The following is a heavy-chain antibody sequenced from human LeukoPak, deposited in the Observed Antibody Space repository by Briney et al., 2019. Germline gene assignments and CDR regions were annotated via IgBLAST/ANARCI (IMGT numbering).Heavy chain of an antibody. Sequence: SETLSLTCTVSGGSISSSGYYWGWIRQPPGKGLEWIGSMYYSGSTYYNPSLKSRVTISVDTSKNHFSLKLSSVTAADTAVYYCALGGELPDFDYWGQGTLVTVSS. J-gene: IGHJ4*02. CDR1: GGSISSSGYY. CDR2: MYYSGST. D-gene: IGHD1-26*01. V-gene: IGHV4-39*07. CDR3: ALGGELPDFDY.